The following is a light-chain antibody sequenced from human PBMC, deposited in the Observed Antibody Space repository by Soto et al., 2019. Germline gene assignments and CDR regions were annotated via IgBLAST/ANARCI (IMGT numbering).Light chain of an antibody. Sequence: DIQMTQSPSSLSASVGDRVTITCRASQTISSYLHWYQQKPGKDPRLLIYATSNLNGGVPSRFSGSGSGTDFSLTLSSLQPDDFATYYCQQSYSSPYTFGQGNNLDI. CDR1: QTISSY. CDR3: QQSYSSPYT. CDR2: ATS. V-gene: IGKV1-39*01. J-gene: IGKJ2*01.